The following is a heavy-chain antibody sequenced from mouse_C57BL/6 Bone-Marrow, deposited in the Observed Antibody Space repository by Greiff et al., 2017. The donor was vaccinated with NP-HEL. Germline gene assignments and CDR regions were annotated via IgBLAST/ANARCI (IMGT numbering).Heavy chain of an antibody. CDR1: GFTFSSYA. CDR2: ISSGGDYI. D-gene: IGHD2-1*01. CDR3: TRDLLGDAMDY. J-gene: IGHJ4*01. V-gene: IGHV5-9-1*02. Sequence: EVMLVESGEGLVKPGGSLKLSCAASGFTFSSYAMSWVRQTPEKRLEWVAYISSGGDYIYYADTVKGRFTISRDNARNTLYLQMSSLKSEDTAMYYCTRDLLGDAMDYWGQGTSVTVSS.